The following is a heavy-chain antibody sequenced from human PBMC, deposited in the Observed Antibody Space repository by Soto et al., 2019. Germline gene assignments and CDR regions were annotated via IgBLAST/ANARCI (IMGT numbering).Heavy chain of an antibody. CDR2: IKQDGSEK. J-gene: IGHJ5*02. CDR3: AREDCSSTSCWFDP. D-gene: IGHD2-2*01. CDR1: GFTFSSYW. Sequence: EVQLVESGGGLVQPGGSLRLSCAASGFTFSSYWMSWVRQAPGKGLEWVANIKQDGSEKYYVDSVKGRFTISRDNAKNSLYLQMNSLRAEDTAMYYCAREDCSSTSCWFDPWGQGTLVTVSS. V-gene: IGHV3-7*03.